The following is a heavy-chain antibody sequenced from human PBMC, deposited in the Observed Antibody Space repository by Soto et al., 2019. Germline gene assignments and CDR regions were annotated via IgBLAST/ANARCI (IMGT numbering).Heavy chain of an antibody. CDR1: GDSVSSNSAA. Sequence: SQTLSRTCAISGDSVSSNSAAWNWIRQSPSRGLEWLGRTYYRSKWYNDYAVSVKSRITINPDTSKNQFSLQLNSVTPEDMAVYYCARLSPIVVVPAARGTYYYYYGMDVWGQGTTVTVSS. V-gene: IGHV6-1*01. J-gene: IGHJ6*02. D-gene: IGHD2-2*01. CDR3: ARLSPIVVVPAARGTYYYYYGMDV. CDR2: TYYRSKWYN.